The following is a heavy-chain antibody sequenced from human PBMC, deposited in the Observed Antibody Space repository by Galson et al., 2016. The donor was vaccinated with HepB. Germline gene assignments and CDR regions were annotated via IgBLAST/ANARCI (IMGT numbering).Heavy chain of an antibody. CDR3: ARVTSFIRDIGTLDL. D-gene: IGHD5-12*01. V-gene: IGHV3-72*01. CDR1: GFSFSDHY. J-gene: IGHJ3*01. Sequence: SLRLSCAASGFSFSDHYMDWVRQAPGKGLEWVGRIRKRSNGYTTEYGASVKGRFSVSRDDSANSMYLQMDSLKSEDTAVYYCARVTSFIRDIGTLDLWGRVTLVTVSS. CDR2: IRKRSNGYTT.